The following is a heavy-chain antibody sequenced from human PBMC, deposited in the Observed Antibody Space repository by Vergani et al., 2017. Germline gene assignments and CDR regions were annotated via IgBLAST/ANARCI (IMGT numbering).Heavy chain of an antibody. J-gene: IGHJ1*01. V-gene: IGHV3-30*03. CDR3: ARGEGGWKVAAEYFQH. CDR1: GFTSSYYG. CDR2: ISYDGTQK. Sequence: QVHLVESGGGVVQPGRSLRLSCVVSGFTSSYYGMHWVRQAPGKGLEWVAVISYDGTQKYYADSVKGRFTISRDNSKNTLYLQMNSLRAEDTAVYYCARGEGGWKVAAEYFQHWGQGTLVTVSS. D-gene: IGHD6-19*01.